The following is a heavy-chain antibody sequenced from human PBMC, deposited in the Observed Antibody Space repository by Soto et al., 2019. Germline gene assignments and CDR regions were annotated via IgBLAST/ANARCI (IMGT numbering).Heavy chain of an antibody. CDR3: ARRQALKDYFYGMDV. J-gene: IGHJ6*02. CDR1: GGTFSSYA. V-gene: IGHV1-69*01. Sequence: QVQLVQSGAEVKKPGSSVKVSCKASGGTFSSYAISWVRQAPGQGLEWMGGIIPMFGTANDAQKFQGRVTITADESTSTDYMELSSLRSEVRAVYYCARRQALKDYFYGMDVWGQGTTVTVSS. CDR2: IIPMFGTA.